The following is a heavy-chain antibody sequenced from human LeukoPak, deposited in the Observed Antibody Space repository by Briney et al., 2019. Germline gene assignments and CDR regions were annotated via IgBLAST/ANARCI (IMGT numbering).Heavy chain of an antibody. CDR3: ARARGGVAIDY. Sequence: SSETLSLTCTVSGGSISSSSYYWGWIRQPPGKGLEWIGSIYYSGSTYYNPSLKSRVTISVDTSKNQFSLKLSSVTAADTAVYYCARARGGVAIDYWGQGTLVTVSS. V-gene: IGHV4-39*01. CDR1: GGSISSSSYY. D-gene: IGHD3-10*01. CDR2: IYYSGST. J-gene: IGHJ4*02.